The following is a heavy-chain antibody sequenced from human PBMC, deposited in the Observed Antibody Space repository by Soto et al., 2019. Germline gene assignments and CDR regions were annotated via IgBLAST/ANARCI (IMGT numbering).Heavy chain of an antibody. CDR2: INPSDGNT. V-gene: IGHV1-46*01. D-gene: IGHD5-18*01. CDR1: GFPFISYY. CDR3: ARKGYNYDY. Sequence: ASVKVSCKISGFPFISYYVHWVRQAPGHGLEWMGIINPSDGNTNYAQKFQGRLTMTRDSSTSTIYMELSSVTAADTAVYYCARKGYNYDYWGQGTLVTVSS. J-gene: IGHJ4*02.